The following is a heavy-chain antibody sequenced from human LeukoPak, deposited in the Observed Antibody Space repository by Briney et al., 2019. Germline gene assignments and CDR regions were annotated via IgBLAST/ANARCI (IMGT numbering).Heavy chain of an antibody. Sequence: ASVKVSCKASGGTFSSYAISWVRQAPGQGLEWMGWISAYNGNTNYAQKLQGRVTMTTDTSTSTAYMELRSLRSDDTAVYYCARDYDSSGYYLRNGQNFDYWGQGTLVSVSS. V-gene: IGHV1-18*01. D-gene: IGHD3-22*01. CDR2: ISAYNGNT. CDR1: GGTFSSYA. CDR3: ARDYDSSGYYLRNGQNFDY. J-gene: IGHJ4*02.